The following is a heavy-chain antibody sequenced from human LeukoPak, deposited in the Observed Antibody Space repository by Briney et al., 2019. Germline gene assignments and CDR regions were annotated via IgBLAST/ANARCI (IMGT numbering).Heavy chain of an antibody. J-gene: IGHJ5*02. CDR3: ARGKGGYCSSTSCYAQENWFDP. D-gene: IGHD2-2*01. Sequence: SVKVSCKASGGTFSSYAISWVRQAPGQGLEWMGGIIPIFGTANYAQKFQGRVTITADGSTSTAYMELSSLRSEDTAVYYCARGKGGYCSSTSCYAQENWFDPWGQGTLVTVSS. CDR1: GGTFSSYA. V-gene: IGHV1-69*13. CDR2: IIPIFGTA.